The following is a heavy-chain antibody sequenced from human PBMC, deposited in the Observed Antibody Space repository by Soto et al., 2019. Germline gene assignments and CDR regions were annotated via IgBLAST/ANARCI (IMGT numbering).Heavy chain of an antibody. V-gene: IGHV3-23*01. CDR3: AKHWGFIDHFDY. J-gene: IGHJ4*02. Sequence: EVQLLESGGGLVQPGGSLRLSCAASGFAFSSYAMSWVRQAPGKGLEWVSSISGSTSGTYYADAVKGRSTISRDNSNKHLSLHMNCLRAENTAVYYCAKHWGFIDHFDYWGQGALVTVSS. CDR1: GFAFSSYA. D-gene: IGHD3-16*02. CDR2: ISGSTSGT.